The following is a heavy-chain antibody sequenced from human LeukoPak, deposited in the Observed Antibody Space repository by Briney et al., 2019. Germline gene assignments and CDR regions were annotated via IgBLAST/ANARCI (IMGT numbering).Heavy chain of an antibody. J-gene: IGHJ4*02. Sequence: KTSQTLSLTCTVSGGSISSGSYYWSWIRQPPGKGLEWIGSIYYSGSTYYNPSLKSRVAISVDTSKNQFSLKLSSVTAADTAVYYCARVDWHVAAAGKVGYWGQGTPVTVSS. CDR1: GGSISSGSYY. D-gene: IGHD6-13*01. CDR3: ARVDWHVAAAGKVGY. V-gene: IGHV4-30-4*08. CDR2: IYYSGST.